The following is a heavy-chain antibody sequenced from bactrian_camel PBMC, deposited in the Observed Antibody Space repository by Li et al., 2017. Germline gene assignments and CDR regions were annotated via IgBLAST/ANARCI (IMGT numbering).Heavy chain of an antibody. V-gene: IGHV3S54*01. CDR3: AADRMACLRPSVQLASYNF. CDR1: EYDVTISC. J-gene: IGHJ4*01. CDR2: IATGSGNT. Sequence: HVQLVESGGGSVQAGGSLRLSCSLSEYDVTISCMGWFRQRPGKEREGVARIATGSGNTYYADSVKGRFTISQDNAKNTLSLQMNSLKPEDTAMYYCAADRMACLRPSVQLASYNFWGQGTQVTVS.